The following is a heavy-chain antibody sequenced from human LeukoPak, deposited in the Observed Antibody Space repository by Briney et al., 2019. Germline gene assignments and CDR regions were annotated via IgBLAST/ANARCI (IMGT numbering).Heavy chain of an antibody. Sequence: GGSLRLSCAASGFTFSSYAMHWVRQAPGKGLEWVAVISYDGSNKYYADSVKGRFTIFRDNSKNTLYLQMNSLRAEDTAVYYCARDGSSSWYGPFDYWGQGTLVTVSS. J-gene: IGHJ4*02. CDR3: ARDGSSSWYGPFDY. CDR1: GFTFSSYA. V-gene: IGHV3-30-3*01. D-gene: IGHD6-13*01. CDR2: ISYDGSNK.